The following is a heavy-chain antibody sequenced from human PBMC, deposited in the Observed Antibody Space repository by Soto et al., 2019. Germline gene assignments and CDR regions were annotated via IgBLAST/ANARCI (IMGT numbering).Heavy chain of an antibody. D-gene: IGHD2-2*01. CDR2: IRTKSNSYAT. CDR1: GFSFVDSG. V-gene: IGHV3-73*01. Sequence: WGSLRLSCAASGFSFVDSGIHWCRQASVKGLEWVGRIRTKSNSYATAYAASVKGRFTISRDDSKNTAYLQMNSLKTEDTAVYYCTRLHFIVQPGINYWGQGTLVTVSS. CDR3: TRLHFIVQPGINY. J-gene: IGHJ4*02.